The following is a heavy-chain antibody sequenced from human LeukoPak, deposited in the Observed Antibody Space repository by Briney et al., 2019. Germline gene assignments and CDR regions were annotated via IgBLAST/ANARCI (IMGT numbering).Heavy chain of an antibody. D-gene: IGHD3-22*01. CDR3: ARRVGYYYDRSGYLDY. Sequence: SETLSLTCAVSGGSISSNNWWSWVRQPPGKRLEWIGEIYHSGSTNYDPSLKSRLTISVDKSKNQFSLKLSSVTAADTAVYYCARRVGYYYDRSGYLDYWGQGTLVTVSS. V-gene: IGHV4-4*02. CDR1: GGSISSNNW. CDR2: IYHSGST. J-gene: IGHJ4*02.